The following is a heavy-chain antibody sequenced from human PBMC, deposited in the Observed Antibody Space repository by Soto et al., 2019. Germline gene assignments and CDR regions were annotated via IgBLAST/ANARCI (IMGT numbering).Heavy chain of an antibody. D-gene: IGHD4-4*01. V-gene: IGHV4-31*03. CDR1: GDPILGADYY. CDR2: IFYSGST. J-gene: IGHJ4*02. CDR3: ARSYYNSYVYGY. Sequence: SETLSLTCTVSGDPILGADYYWSWIRQHPGTGLEWIGNIFYSGSTYYNPSLKSRVNISVDTSKNQFSLKLSSVTAADTAVYFCARSYYNSYVYGYWGQGTLVTFS.